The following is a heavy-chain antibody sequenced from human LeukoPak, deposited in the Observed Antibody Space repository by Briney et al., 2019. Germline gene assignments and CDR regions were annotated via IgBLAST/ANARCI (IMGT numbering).Heavy chain of an antibody. V-gene: IGHV4-34*01. D-gene: IGHD5-12*01. CDR1: GGSFSGYY. J-gene: IGHJ3*02. Sequence: SETLSLTCAVYGGSFSGYYWRWIRQPPGKGLEWIGEINHSGSTNYNPSLKSRGTIAVDPFMNQFSLKLSSVTAADTAVYYCATGVPWLRSHAFDIWGQGTMVTVSS. CDR3: ATGVPWLRSHAFDI. CDR2: INHSGST.